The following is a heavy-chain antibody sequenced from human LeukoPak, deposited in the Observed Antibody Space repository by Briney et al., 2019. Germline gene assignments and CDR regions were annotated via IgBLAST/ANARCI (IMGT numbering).Heavy chain of an antibody. Sequence: SETLSLTXTVSGDSISSYYWSWIRQPPGKGLEWIGYIYYSGSTNYNPSLKSRVTISVDTSKNQFSLKLSSVTAADTAVYYCARGSCSGGSCYSVSWFDPWGQGTLVTVSS. CDR3: ARGSCSGGSCYSVSWFDP. CDR1: GDSISSYY. J-gene: IGHJ5*02. V-gene: IGHV4-59*01. CDR2: IYYSGST. D-gene: IGHD2-15*01.